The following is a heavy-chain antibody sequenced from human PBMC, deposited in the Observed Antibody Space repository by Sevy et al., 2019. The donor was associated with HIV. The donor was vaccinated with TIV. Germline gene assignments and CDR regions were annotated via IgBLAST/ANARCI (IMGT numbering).Heavy chain of an antibody. J-gene: IGHJ4*02. CDR3: ARDLGVITIFDY. Sequence: GGSLRLSCAASGFTFSSYWMSWVRQAPGKGLEWVANIKKDGSEKYYVDSVKGRFTISRDNAKNALYLQMNSLRAEDTAVYYCARDLGVITIFDYWGQGTLVTVSS. D-gene: IGHD3-22*01. CDR2: IKKDGSEK. V-gene: IGHV3-7*03. CDR1: GFTFSSYW.